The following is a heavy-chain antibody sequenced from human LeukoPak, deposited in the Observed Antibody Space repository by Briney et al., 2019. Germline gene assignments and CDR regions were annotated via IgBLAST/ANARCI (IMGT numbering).Heavy chain of an antibody. V-gene: IGHV4-59*08. D-gene: IGHD4-23*01. J-gene: IGHJ4*02. CDR2: IYYSGST. CDR3: ARVAQYGGNSYYFDY. Sequence: SETLSHTCTVSGGSISSYYWSWIRQPPGKGLEWIGNIYYSGSTNYNPSLKSRVTISVDTSKNQFSLKLSSVTAADTAVYYCARVAQYGGNSYYFDYWGQGTLVTVSS. CDR1: GGSISSYY.